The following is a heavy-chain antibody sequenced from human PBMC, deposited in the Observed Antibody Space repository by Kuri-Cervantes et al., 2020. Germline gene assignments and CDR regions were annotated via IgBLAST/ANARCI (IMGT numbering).Heavy chain of an antibody. V-gene: IGHV3-48*03. Sequence: GGSLRLSCAASGFTFSSYAMSWARQAPGKGLEWVSYISDGGTTIYFADSVKGRFTISRDNAQNSLYLQMNSLRAEDTAVYYCAREHRSTRIDFWGQGTLVTVSS. CDR3: AREHRSTRIDF. CDR2: ISDGGTTI. CDR1: GFTFSSYA. J-gene: IGHJ4*02.